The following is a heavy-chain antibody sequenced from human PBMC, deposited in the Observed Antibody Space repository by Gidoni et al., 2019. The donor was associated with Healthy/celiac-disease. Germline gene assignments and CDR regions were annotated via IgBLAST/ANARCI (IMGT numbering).Heavy chain of an antibody. Sequence: EVQLLESGGGLVQPGGSLRLSCAASGFTFRSYAMSWVRQAPGKGLEWVSAISGSGGSTYYADSVKGRFTISRDNSKNTLYLQMNSLRAEDTAVYYCAKALYYDFWSGYYETDYYYYGMDVWGQGTTVTVSS. V-gene: IGHV3-23*01. D-gene: IGHD3-3*01. CDR1: GFTFRSYA. CDR3: AKALYYDFWSGYYETDYYYYGMDV. CDR2: ISGSGGST. J-gene: IGHJ6*02.